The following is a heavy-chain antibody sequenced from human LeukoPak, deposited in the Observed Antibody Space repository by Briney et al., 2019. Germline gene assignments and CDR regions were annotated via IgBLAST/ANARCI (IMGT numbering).Heavy chain of an antibody. CDR2: IYHSGST. D-gene: IGHD6-19*01. J-gene: IGHJ4*02. V-gene: IGHV4-38-2*02. Sequence: SETLSLTCTVSGYSISSGYYWGWIRQPPGKGLEWIGSIYHSGSTYYNPSLKSRVTISVDTSKNQFSLKLSSVTAADTAVYYCAGPGYSSGWYGYWGQGTLVTVSS. CDR3: AGPGYSSGWYGY. CDR1: GYSISSGYY.